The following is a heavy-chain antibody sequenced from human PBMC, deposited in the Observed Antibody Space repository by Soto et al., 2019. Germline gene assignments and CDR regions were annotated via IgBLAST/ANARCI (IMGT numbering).Heavy chain of an antibody. CDR3: ARGGGSTKVDY. D-gene: IGHD2-2*01. CDR2: TSNSGST. V-gene: IGHV4-31*03. J-gene: IGHJ4*02. Sequence: QVQLQESGPGLVKPSQTLSLTCTVSGGSITSSGYYWSWIRQHPGEGLEWIGFTSNSGSTSYNPSLKSRGTISVDPSSNQFSLNLKSVTAADTAVYYCARGGGSTKVDYWGQGTLVTVS. CDR1: GGSITSSGYY.